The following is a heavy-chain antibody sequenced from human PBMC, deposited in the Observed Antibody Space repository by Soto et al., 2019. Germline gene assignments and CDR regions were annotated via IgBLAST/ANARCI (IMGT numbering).Heavy chain of an antibody. J-gene: IGHJ4*02. CDR3: ASRHSSPYFDY. Sequence: SETLSLTCTVSGGSITSSKHYWSWIRQHPGKGLEWIGYIYLSGFTYSNPSLKSRVTMSVDTSKNQFSLKLSSVTAADTAVYYCASRHSSPYFDYWGQGTLVTVSS. V-gene: IGHV4-30-4*08. CDR1: GGSITSSKHY. CDR2: IYLSGFT. D-gene: IGHD6-13*01.